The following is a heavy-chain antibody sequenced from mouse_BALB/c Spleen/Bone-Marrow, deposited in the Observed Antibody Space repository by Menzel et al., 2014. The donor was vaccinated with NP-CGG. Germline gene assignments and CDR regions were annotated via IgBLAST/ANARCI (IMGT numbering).Heavy chain of an antibody. CDR1: GYTFSSYY. D-gene: IGHD1-1*01. J-gene: IGHJ1*01. CDR3: TRSNYGYWYFDV. Sequence: QVQLKQSGAELVKPGASVKLSCKASGYTFSSYYMYWVKQSPGQGLEWIGEINPSNGGTKFNEKFKSKATLTVDKSSSTAYMQLSSLTSEDSAVYYCTRSNYGYWYFDVWGAGTTVTVSS. CDR2: INPSNGGT. V-gene: IGHV1S81*02.